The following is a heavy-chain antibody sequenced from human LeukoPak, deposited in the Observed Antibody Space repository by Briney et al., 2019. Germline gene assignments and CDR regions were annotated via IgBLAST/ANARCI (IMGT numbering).Heavy chain of an antibody. CDR1: GYRFTSYW. CDR3: ARPALYSGYSSFDY. V-gene: IGHV5-51*01. CDR2: ISPGDSET. Sequence: GESLKISCKGSGYRFTSYWIGWVRQMPGKGLEWMGVISPGDSETRYSPSFQGQVTISADESISTAYLQWSSLKASDTAMYYCARPALYSGYSSFDYWGQGTLVTVSS. D-gene: IGHD5-12*01. J-gene: IGHJ4*02.